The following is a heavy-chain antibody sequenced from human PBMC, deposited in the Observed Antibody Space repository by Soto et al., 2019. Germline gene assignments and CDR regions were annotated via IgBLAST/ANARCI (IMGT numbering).Heavy chain of an antibody. V-gene: IGHV3-30*18. CDR2: ISYDGSNK. CDR3: ANLVTAMVPGWEGPYAFDI. CDR1: GFTFSSYG. D-gene: IGHD5-18*01. J-gene: IGHJ3*02. Sequence: PGGSLRLSCAASGFTFSSYGMHWVRQAPGKGLEWVAVISYDGSNKYYADFVKGRFTISRDNSKNTLYLQMNSLRAEDTAVYYCANLVTAMVPGWEGPYAFDIWGQGTMVTVSS.